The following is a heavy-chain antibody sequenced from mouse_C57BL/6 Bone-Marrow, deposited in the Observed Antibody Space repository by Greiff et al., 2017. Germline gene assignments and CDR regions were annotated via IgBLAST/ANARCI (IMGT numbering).Heavy chain of an antibody. V-gene: IGHV1-64*01. CDR1: GYTFTSYW. Sequence: QVQLQQPGAELVKPGASVKLSCKASGYTFTSYWMHWVKQRPGQGLEWIGMIHPNSGSTNYNEKFKGKATLTVDKSSSTAYMQLSSLTSEDSAVYYCARRPSNYFDYWGQGTTLTVST. CDR2: IHPNSGST. CDR3: ARRPSNYFDY. J-gene: IGHJ2*01.